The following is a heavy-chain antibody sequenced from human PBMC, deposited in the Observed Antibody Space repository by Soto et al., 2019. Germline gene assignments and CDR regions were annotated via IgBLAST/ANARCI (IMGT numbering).Heavy chain of an antibody. CDR3: ARDPYCGGDCYYFDY. CDR2: INPSGGGT. V-gene: IGHV1-46*03. J-gene: IGHJ4*02. D-gene: IGHD2-21*01. CDR1: GYTFSSYY. Sequence: GASVKVSCKTSGYTFSSYYLHWVRQAPGQGLEWMGFINPSGGGTSYAQKFRGKVSLTTDTSTTTVYMEMSSLRSEDTAMYYCARDPYCGGDCYYFDYWGQGTLVTVSS.